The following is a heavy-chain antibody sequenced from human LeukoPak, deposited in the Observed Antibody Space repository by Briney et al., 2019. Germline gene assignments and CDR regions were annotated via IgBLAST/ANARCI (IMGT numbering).Heavy chain of an antibody. CDR1: GFTSSSYS. CDR2: ISTGSSFI. CDR3: ARDQGWQQFDY. D-gene: IGHD4-23*01. V-gene: IGHV3-21*04. Sequence: AGGSLRLSCAASGFTSSSYSMNWVRQAPGKGLEWVSSISTGSSFIYYADSVKGRFTISRDIAKNSLYLQMNSLRAEDTAVYYCARDQGWQQFDYWGQGTLVTVSS. J-gene: IGHJ4*02.